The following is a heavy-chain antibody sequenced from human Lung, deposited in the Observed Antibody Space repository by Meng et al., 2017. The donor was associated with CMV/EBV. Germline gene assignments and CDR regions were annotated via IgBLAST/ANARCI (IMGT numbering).Heavy chain of an antibody. CDR3: AKEGRYCSNASCIYYIDY. CDR2: ISWDGGST. V-gene: IGHV3-43*01. D-gene: IGHD2-2*01. J-gene: IGHJ4*02. CDR1: GFTFDDYT. Sequence: GGSLRLSCAASGFTFDDYTMHWVRQAPGKGLEWVSLISWDGGSTYYADSVKGRFTISRENSKNSLYLQMNSLRTEDYALYYCAKEGRYCSNASCIYYIDYWGQGTLVTVSS.